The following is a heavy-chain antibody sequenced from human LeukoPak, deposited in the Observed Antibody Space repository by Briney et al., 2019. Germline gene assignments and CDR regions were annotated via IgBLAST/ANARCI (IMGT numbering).Heavy chain of an antibody. J-gene: IGHJ4*02. CDR1: GFTFSKYG. V-gene: IGHV3-33*01. CDR2: IRYDGSTE. CDR3: ARDETTPGDFGPLDY. Sequence: GKSLRLSCEVSGFTFSKYGMHWVRQAPGKGLEWVSTIRYDGSTEYYADSVRGRFTISRDNSGNTLFLQMNSLGAEDTAVYYCARDETTPGDFGPLDYWGQGTLVTVSS. D-gene: IGHD3-10*01.